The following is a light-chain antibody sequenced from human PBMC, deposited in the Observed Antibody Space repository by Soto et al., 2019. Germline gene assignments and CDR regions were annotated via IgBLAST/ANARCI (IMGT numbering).Light chain of an antibody. J-gene: IGKJ4*01. V-gene: IGKV3-20*01. CDR2: GAT. CDR3: QQYGSSIT. Sequence: EIMLTQSPGTLSLSPGERAALSCRAGQNVYNNYIAWYQRKPGQAPRTVSHGATTRANGIHDRFRGRGSGTDLTMSVSRLEPEDSGVYYCQQYGSSITFGGGTKVDI. CDR1: QNVYNNY.